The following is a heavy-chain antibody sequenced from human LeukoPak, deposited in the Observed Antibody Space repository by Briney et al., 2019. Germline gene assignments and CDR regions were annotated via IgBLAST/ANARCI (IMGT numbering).Heavy chain of an antibody. CDR2: ISYDGSNK. CDR1: GFTFSSYA. D-gene: IGHD2-21*01. V-gene: IGHV3-30-3*01. Sequence: GRSLRLSCAASGFTFSSYAMHWVRQAPGKGLEWVAVISYDGSNKYYADSVKGRFTISRDNSKNTLYLQMNSLRAEDTAVYYCAGPGGGGEDYFDYWGQGTLVTVSS. CDR3: AGPGGGGEDYFDY. J-gene: IGHJ4*02.